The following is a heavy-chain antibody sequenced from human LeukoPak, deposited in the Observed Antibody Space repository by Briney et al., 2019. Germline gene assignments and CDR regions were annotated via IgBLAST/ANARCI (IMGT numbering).Heavy chain of an antibody. Sequence: SETLSLTCTVSGGSISSSSYYWGWIRPPPGRGLEWVGSIHYNGSTYYNPSLKSRVTISVDTSQNQFSLKLTSVTAADTAVYYFAIYYVNGWDAFDILVQGTMVTVSS. CDR2: IHYNGST. J-gene: IGHJ3*02. D-gene: IGHD3-10*01. CDR1: GGSISSSSYY. V-gene: IGHV4-39*01. CDR3: AIYYVNGWDAFDI.